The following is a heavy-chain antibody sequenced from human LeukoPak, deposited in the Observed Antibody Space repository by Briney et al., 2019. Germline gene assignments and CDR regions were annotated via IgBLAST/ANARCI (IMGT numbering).Heavy chain of an antibody. J-gene: IGHJ6*03. D-gene: IGHD3-10*01. CDR2: TYSSGST. Sequence: SETLSLTCTVSGGSISGANYCWTWIRQPAGKRLEWIGRTYSSGSTNYNPSLKSRVTISVDRSKNQFSLRLSSVTAADTAVYYCAREITVVRGVGLDYYYYHYMDVWGKGTTVTISS. CDR3: AREITVVRGVGLDYYYYHYMDV. V-gene: IGHV4-61*02. CDR1: GGSISGANYC.